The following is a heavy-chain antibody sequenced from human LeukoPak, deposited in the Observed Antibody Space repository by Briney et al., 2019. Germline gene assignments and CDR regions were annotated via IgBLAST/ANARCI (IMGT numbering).Heavy chain of an antibody. CDR3: ARGMVATTDGGLDY. CDR2: IYTSGGT. V-gene: IGHV4-4*07. Sequence: SETLSLTCTVSGGSISSYYWSWIRQPAGKGLEWIGRIYTSGGTNYNPSLKSRVTMSVDTSKNQFSLKLSSVTAADTAVYYCARGMVATTDGGLDYCGQGTLVTVSS. CDR1: GGSISSYY. J-gene: IGHJ4*02. D-gene: IGHD5-12*01.